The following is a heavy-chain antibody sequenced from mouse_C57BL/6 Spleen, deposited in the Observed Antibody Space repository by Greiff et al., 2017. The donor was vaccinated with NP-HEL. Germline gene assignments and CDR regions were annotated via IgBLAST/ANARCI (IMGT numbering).Heavy chain of an antibody. V-gene: IGHV5-4*01. J-gene: IGHJ4*01. CDR3: ARDDDGYYVYAMDY. D-gene: IGHD2-3*01. CDR1: GFTFSSYA. CDR2: ISDGGSYT. Sequence: EVKVVESGGGLVKPGGSLKLSCAASGFTFSSYAMSWVRQTPEKRLEWVATISDGGSYTYYPDNVKGRFTISRDNAKNNLYLQMSHLKSEDTAMYYCARDDDGYYVYAMDYWGQGTSVTVSS.